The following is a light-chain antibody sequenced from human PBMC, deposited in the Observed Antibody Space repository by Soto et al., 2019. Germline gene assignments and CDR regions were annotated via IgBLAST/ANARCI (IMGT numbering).Light chain of an antibody. J-gene: IGLJ2*01. CDR1: SGHSSYA. V-gene: IGLV4-69*01. CDR2: LSSDGSH. CDR3: QTWDTGATVV. Sequence: QLVLTQSPSASASLGASVKLTCTLSSGHSSYAIAWHQQQPEKGPRYLMKLSSDGSHSKGDGIPDRFSGSSSGAARYLTISGPQAEDEADYYGQTWDTGATVVFGGGTKVTVL.